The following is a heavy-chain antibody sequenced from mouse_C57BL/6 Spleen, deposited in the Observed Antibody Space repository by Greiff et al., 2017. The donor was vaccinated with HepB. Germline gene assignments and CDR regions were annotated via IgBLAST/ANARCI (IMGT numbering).Heavy chain of an antibody. D-gene: IGHD3-3*01. Sequence: QVQLKESGPELVKPGASVKLSCKASGYTFTSYDINWVKQRPGQGLEWIGWIYPRDGSTKYNEKFKGKATLTVDTSSSTAYMELHSLTSKDSAVYFCARGGRGYWGQGTTLTVSS. J-gene: IGHJ2*01. CDR3: ARGGRGY. CDR1: GYTFTSYD. V-gene: IGHV1-85*01. CDR2: IYPRDGST.